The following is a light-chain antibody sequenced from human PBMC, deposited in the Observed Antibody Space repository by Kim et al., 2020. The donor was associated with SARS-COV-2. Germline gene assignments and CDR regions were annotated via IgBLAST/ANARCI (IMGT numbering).Light chain of an antibody. J-gene: IGKJ1*01. Sequence: PGERATASGRASQSVSSSNLAWNRKKPGQAPRLLIYGASSRATGIPDRFSGSGSGTDFTLTISRLEPEDFAVYYCQQYGSSPRTFGQGTKVDIK. CDR3: QQYGSSPRT. V-gene: IGKV3-20*01. CDR2: GAS. CDR1: QSVSSSN.